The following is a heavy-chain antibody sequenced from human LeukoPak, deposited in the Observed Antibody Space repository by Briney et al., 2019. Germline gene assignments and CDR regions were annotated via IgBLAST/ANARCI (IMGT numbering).Heavy chain of an antibody. CDR3: AKRGVVIRVILVGFHKEAYYFDS. D-gene: IGHD3-22*01. CDR1: GITLSNYG. CDR2: ISDSGGRT. Sequence: GGSLRLSCAVSGITLSNYGMSWVRQAPGKGLECVAGISDSGGRTKYADSVKGRFTISRDNPKNTLYLQMKSLRAEDTAVYFCAKRGVVIRVILVGFHKEAYYFDSWGQGALVTVSS. V-gene: IGHV3-23*01. J-gene: IGHJ4*02.